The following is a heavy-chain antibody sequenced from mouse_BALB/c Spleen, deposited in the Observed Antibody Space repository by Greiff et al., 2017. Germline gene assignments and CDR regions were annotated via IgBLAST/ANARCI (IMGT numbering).Heavy chain of an antibody. CDR3: ARDRTNYWYFDV. CDR2: ISYDGSN. Sequence: EVKLVESGPGLVKPSQSLSLTCSVTGYSITSGYSWNWIRQFPGNKLEWMGYISYDGSNNYNPSLKNRISITRDTSKNQFFLKLHSVTTEDTATYYCARDRTNYWYFDVWGAGTTVTVSS. D-gene: IGHD1-3*01. CDR1: GYSITSGYS. J-gene: IGHJ1*01. V-gene: IGHV3-6*02.